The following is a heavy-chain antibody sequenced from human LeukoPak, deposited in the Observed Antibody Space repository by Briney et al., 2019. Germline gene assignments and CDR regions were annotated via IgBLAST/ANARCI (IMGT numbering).Heavy chain of an antibody. CDR2: ISSSGSTI. Sequence: PGGSLRLSCAASGFTFSDYYMSWIRQAPGRGLEWVSYISSSGSTIYYADSVKGRFTISRDNAKNSLYLQMNSLRAEDTAVYYCAREHMGGHDAFDIWGQGTMVTVSS. J-gene: IGHJ3*02. CDR1: GFTFSDYY. D-gene: IGHD2-15*01. CDR3: AREHMGGHDAFDI. V-gene: IGHV3-11*01.